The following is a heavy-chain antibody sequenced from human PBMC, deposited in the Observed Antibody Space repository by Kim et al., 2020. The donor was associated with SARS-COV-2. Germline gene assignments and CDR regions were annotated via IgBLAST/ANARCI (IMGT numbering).Heavy chain of an antibody. D-gene: IGHD2-21*02. CDR1: GASLNSDTYY. CDR3: VRVAGGNSVNWFFVL. CDR2: IYYTGST. Sequence: SETLSLTCSVSGASLNSDTYYWGWIRQPPRKGLEWIGSIYYTGSTFYSPSLGSRVTLSIDTSENQFSLRLGSATAADTATYYCVRVAGGNSVNWFFVLWG. J-gene: IGHJ2*01. V-gene: IGHV4-39*01.